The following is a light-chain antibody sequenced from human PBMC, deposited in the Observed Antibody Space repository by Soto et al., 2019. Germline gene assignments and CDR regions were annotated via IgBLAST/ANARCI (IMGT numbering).Light chain of an antibody. V-gene: IGKV3-15*01. J-gene: IGKJ1*01. CDR2: GAS. CDR1: QSISDT. CDR3: QQYNNWPWT. Sequence: EIVMTLSPATLSVSPGGRATLSCRASQSISDTLAWYQQKPGQAPRLLIHGASTRATGFPARFSGSGSGTDFTLTISSLQSEDFAVYYCQQYNNWPWTFGQGTKVDIK.